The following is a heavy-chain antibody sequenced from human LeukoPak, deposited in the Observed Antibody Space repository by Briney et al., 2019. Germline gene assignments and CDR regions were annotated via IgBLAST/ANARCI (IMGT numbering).Heavy chain of an antibody. CDR1: GYTFTNYY. Sequence: ASVKVSCKASGYTFTNYYMHWVRQAPGQGLEWMGIINPSVSSTNYAQRFQGRVTMTRDTSTSTVYMELSSLRSEDTAVYYCAREHSGYDSWGQGTLLTVSS. V-gene: IGHV1-46*01. J-gene: IGHJ5*02. D-gene: IGHD5-12*01. CDR3: AREHSGYDS. CDR2: INPSVSST.